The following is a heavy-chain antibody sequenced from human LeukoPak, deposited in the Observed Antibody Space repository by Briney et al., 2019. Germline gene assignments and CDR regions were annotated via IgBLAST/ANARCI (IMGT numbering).Heavy chain of an antibody. J-gene: IGHJ4*02. CDR2: IYYSGST. Sequence: SETLSLTCTVSGGSISNNNYYWGWIRQPPGKGLEWIGYIYYSGSTYYNPSLMGRITISVDTSKNQFSLKVNSVTAADTAVYYCARGPTPGGYYFDYWGQGTLVTVSS. CDR3: ARGPTPGGYYFDY. CDR1: GGSISNNNYY. V-gene: IGHV4-39*01. D-gene: IGHD4-17*01.